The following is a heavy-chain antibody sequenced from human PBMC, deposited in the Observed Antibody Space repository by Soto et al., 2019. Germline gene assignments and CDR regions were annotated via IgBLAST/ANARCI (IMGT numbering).Heavy chain of an antibody. D-gene: IGHD3-16*01. Sequence: QITLKESGPPLVQPPQPLTLTCTFSGFSLTTRGVGVGWIRQPPGKALECLALIYWDDDKRYSPSLQSRLSITKDTSKNQVVLTMTNVDPVDTATYYCAHIPNYYQYDWFDPWGQGTLVSVSS. CDR3: AHIPNYYQYDWFDP. J-gene: IGHJ5*02. V-gene: IGHV2-5*02. CDR2: IYWDDDK. CDR1: GFSLTTRGVG.